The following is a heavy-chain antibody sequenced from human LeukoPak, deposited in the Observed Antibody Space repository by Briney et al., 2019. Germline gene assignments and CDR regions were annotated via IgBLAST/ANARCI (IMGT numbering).Heavy chain of an antibody. Sequence: SQTLSLTCTVSGGSISSGGYYWSWIRQHPGKGLEWIGYIYYSGSTYYNPSLKSRVTISVDTSKNQFSLKLSSVTAADTAVYYCAREVTRFLDPMAAFDIWGQGTMVTVSS. V-gene: IGHV4-31*03. D-gene: IGHD3-3*01. CDR2: IYYSGST. CDR1: GGSISSGGYY. J-gene: IGHJ3*02. CDR3: AREVTRFLDPMAAFDI.